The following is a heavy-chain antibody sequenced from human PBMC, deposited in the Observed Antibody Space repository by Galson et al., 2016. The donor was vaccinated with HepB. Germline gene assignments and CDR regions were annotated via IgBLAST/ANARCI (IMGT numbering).Heavy chain of an antibody. J-gene: IGHJ6*02. D-gene: IGHD6-13*01. V-gene: IGHV3-30*03. CDR3: ASIAAAGYYYGMDV. Sequence: LRLSCAASGFIFSNFGFHWVRQAPGKGLEWVAVMFSDADNKYYAESVKGRFTISRDNSKNTLYLQMNSLRAEDTAVYYCASIAAAGYYYGMDVWGQGILVTVSS. CDR2: MFSDADNK. CDR1: GFIFSNFG.